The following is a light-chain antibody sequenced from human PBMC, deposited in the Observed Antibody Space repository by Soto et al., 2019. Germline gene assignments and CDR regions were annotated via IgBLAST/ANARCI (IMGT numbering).Light chain of an antibody. CDR2: EVS. V-gene: IGLV2-8*01. CDR1: SSDVGGYNY. J-gene: IGLJ2*01. Sequence: QSVLTQPPSASGSPGQSVTISCTGTSSDVGGYNYVSWYQQHPGKAPKLMISEVSTRPSGVPDRFSGSKSGNTASLTVSGVQAEDEADYYGSSYAGSKTLFGGGTKLTVL. CDR3: SSYAGSKTL.